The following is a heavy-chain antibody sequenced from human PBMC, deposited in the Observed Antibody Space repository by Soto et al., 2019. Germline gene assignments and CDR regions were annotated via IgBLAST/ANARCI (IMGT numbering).Heavy chain of an antibody. D-gene: IGHD3-22*01. CDR1: GGSISSYY. CDR3: ATSVKVRRAYDSSGYLAMTFDY. J-gene: IGHJ4*02. Sequence: SETLSLTCTVSGGSISSYYWSWIRQPPGKGLEWIGYIYYSGSTNYNPSLKSRVTISVDTSKNQFSLKLSSVTAADTAVYYCATSVKVRRAYDSSGYLAMTFDYWGQGTLVTVSS. CDR2: IYYSGST. V-gene: IGHV4-59*12.